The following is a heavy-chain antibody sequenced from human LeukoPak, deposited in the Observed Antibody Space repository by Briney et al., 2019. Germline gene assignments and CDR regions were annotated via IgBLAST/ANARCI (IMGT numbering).Heavy chain of an antibody. CDR2: IRYDGSNK. Sequence: GGSLRLSCAASGFTFLSYGMHWVRQAPGKGLEWVAFIRYDGSNKYYADSVKGRFTISRDNSKNTLYLQMNSLRAEDTAVYYCARALRIYYYFDYWGQGTLVTVSS. CDR3: ARALRIYYYFDY. J-gene: IGHJ4*02. D-gene: IGHD1-26*01. CDR1: GFTFLSYG. V-gene: IGHV3-30*02.